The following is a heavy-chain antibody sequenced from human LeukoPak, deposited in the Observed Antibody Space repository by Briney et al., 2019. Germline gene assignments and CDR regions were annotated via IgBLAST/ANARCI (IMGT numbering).Heavy chain of an antibody. CDR2: IYHSGST. D-gene: IGHD3-22*01. Sequence: SETLPLTCTVSGYSISSGYYWGWIRQPPGKGLEWIGSIYHSGSTYYNPSLKSRVTISVDTSKNQFSLKLSSVTAADTAVYYCARRYYYDSSGYLDAFDVWGQGTMVTVSS. CDR1: GYSISSGYY. V-gene: IGHV4-38-2*02. J-gene: IGHJ3*01. CDR3: ARRYYYDSSGYLDAFDV.